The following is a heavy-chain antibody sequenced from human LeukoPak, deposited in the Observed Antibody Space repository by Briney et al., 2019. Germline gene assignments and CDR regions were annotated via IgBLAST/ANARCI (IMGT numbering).Heavy chain of an antibody. D-gene: IGHD2/OR15-2a*01. CDR3: AKDLSFSPYYFDY. CDR1: GFTFSSYG. CDR2: ISYDGSNK. Sequence: GGSLRLSCAASGFTFSSYGMHWVRQAPGKGLEWVAVISYDGSNKYYADSVKGRFTISRDNSKNTLYLQMNSLRAEVTAVYYCAKDLSFSPYYFDYWGQGTLVTVSS. V-gene: IGHV3-30*18. J-gene: IGHJ4*02.